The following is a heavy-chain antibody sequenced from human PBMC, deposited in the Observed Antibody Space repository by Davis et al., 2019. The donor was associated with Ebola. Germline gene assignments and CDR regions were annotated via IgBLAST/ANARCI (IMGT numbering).Heavy chain of an antibody. D-gene: IGHD4/OR15-4a*01. CDR3: AAKESPRLLRKYYYGMDV. Sequence: GESLKISCAASGFTFSSYAMSWVRQAPGKGLEWVSAISGSGGSTYYADSVKGRFTISRDNSKNTLYLQMNSLRAEDTAVYYCAAKESPRLLRKYYYGMDVWGQGTTVTVSS. CDR1: GFTFSSYA. J-gene: IGHJ6*02. V-gene: IGHV3-23*01. CDR2: ISGSGGST.